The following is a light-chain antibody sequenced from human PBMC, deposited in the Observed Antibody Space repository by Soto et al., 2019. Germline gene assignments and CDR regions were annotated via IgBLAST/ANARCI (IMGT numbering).Light chain of an antibody. V-gene: IGKV3-15*01. CDR1: QSVGSQ. Sequence: EIVMRQSPATLSVSPGERVTLSCRASQSVGSQLAWYQQRPGQAPRLLIYDASTWATGIPAKFSGSGSGTEFTLTISSLQSEDFAVYYCQQYNDWPYTFGQGTKLEIK. CDR2: DAS. J-gene: IGKJ2*01. CDR3: QQYNDWPYT.